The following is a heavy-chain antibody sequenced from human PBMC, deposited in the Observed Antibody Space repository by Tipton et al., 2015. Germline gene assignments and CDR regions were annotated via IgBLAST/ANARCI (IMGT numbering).Heavy chain of an antibody. CDR2: ISHSGNT. Sequence: TLSLTCAVSGYAFSRDFFPGGSRQPPRKGPERIGSISHSGNTYYNPSLKSRVTMSRDTSKNQFSLKLTSVTPEDTAVYCCARRATGGYYFDYWAQGALVPVSS. CDR1: GYAFSRDFF. V-gene: IGHV4-38-2*01. CDR3: ARRATGGYYFDY. J-gene: IGHJ4*02. D-gene: IGHD1-14*01.